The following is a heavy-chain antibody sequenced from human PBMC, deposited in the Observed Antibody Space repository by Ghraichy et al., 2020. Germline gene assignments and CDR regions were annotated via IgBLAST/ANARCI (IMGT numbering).Heavy chain of an antibody. CDR3: ARVCSSGGSCYGYGMDV. J-gene: IGHJ6*02. CDR2: INPNSGGT. Sequence: ASVKVSCKASGYTFTGYYMHWVRQAPGQGLEWMGWINPNSGGTNYAQKFQGRVTMTRDTSISTAYMELSRLRSDDTAVYYCARVCSSGGSCYGYGMDVWGQGTTVTVSS. CDR1: GYTFTGYY. D-gene: IGHD2-15*01. V-gene: IGHV1-2*02.